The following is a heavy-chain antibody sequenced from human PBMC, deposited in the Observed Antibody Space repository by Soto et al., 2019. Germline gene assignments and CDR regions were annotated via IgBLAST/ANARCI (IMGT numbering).Heavy chain of an antibody. V-gene: IGHV3-48*03. D-gene: IGHD3-10*01. J-gene: IGHJ3*02. CDR1: GFTFSSYE. CDR2: ISSSGSTI. Sequence: GSLRLSCAASGFTFSSYEMNWVRQAPGKGLEWVSYISSSGSTIYYADSVKGRFTISRDNAKNSLYLQMNSLRAEDTAVYYCARRIRDGSGSTAFDIWGQGTMVTVSS. CDR3: ARRIRDGSGSTAFDI.